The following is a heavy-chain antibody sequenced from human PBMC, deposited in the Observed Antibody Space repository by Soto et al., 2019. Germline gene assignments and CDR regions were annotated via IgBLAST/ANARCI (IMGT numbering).Heavy chain of an antibody. CDR1: GGSISSGDYY. J-gene: IGHJ4*02. CDR3: ARDKITGLFDY. CDR2: IYYSGST. D-gene: IGHD2-8*02. V-gene: IGHV4-30-4*01. Sequence: PSETLSLTCTVSGGSISSGDYYWSWIRQPPGEGLEWIGYIYYSGSTYYNPSLKSRVTISVDTSKNQFSLKLTSVTAADTAVYYCARDKITGLFDYWGQGTLVTVS.